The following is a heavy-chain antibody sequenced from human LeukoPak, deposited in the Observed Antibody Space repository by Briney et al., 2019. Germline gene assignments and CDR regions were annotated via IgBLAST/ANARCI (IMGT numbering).Heavy chain of an antibody. CDR2: IWSTSDRI. V-gene: IGHV3-21*01. J-gene: IGHJ4*02. D-gene: IGHD1-26*01. CDR3: ARVLSGCETTRCELDY. CDR1: GFSFSNYS. Sequence: GGSLRLSCTASGFSFSNYSMTWIRQTPGKGLEWLSSIWSTSDRINYADSVKGRVTISRDNAKNSLYLQMNSLRAEDTAVYYCARVLSGCETTRCELDYWGQGTLVTVSS.